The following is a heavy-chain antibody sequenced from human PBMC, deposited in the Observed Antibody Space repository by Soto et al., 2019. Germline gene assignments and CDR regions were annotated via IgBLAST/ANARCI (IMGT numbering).Heavy chain of an antibody. CDR2: ISAGGGTT. CDR3: ARVRGDFPLQSELDYFDY. V-gene: IGHV3-23*01. Sequence: PGGSLRLSCAASGFTFDTNGMTWVRQVPGKGLEWVSAISAGGGTTYYADPVKGRFTISRDNSKNMLYLQMNSLRAEDTAVYYCARVRGDFPLQSELDYFDYWGQGTQVTVSS. J-gene: IGHJ4*02. CDR1: GFTFDTNG. D-gene: IGHD3-3*01.